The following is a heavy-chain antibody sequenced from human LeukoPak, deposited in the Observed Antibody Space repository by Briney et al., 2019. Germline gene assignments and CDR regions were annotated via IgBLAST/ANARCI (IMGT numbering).Heavy chain of an antibody. CDR3: ARRFFAGYNYGIDY. V-gene: IGHV3-7*01. J-gene: IGHJ4*02. D-gene: IGHD5-18*01. Sequence: PGGSLRLSCAASGFTFSSYWMSWVRQAPGKGRKGLANIKQDGSEKHYVDSVKGRLTISRDNAKNSLYLQMNSLRAEDTAVYYCARRFFAGYNYGIDYWGQGTLVTVSS. CDR1: GFTFSSYW. CDR2: IKQDGSEK.